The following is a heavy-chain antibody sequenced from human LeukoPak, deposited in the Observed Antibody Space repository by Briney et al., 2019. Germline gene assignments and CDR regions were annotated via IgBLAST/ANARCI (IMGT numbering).Heavy chain of an antibody. D-gene: IGHD3-3*01. CDR2: ISAYNGNT. J-gene: IGHJ4*02. V-gene: IGHV1-18*01. CDR3: ARRPDTYDFWSGYYVDY. CDR1: GYTFTSYG. Sequence: GASVKVSCKASGYTFTSYGISWVRQAPGQGLEWMGWISAYNGNTNYAQKLQGIVTMTTDTSTSTAYMELRSLRSDDTAVYYCARRPDTYDFWSGYYVDYWGQGTLVTVSS.